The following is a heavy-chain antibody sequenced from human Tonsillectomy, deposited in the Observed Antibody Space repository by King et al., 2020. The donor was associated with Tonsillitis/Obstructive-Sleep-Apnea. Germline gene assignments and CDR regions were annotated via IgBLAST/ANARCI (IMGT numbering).Heavy chain of an antibody. J-gene: IGHJ4*02. CDR2: ISYDGRNK. Sequence: VQLVESGGGVVQPGRSLRLSCAASGFTFSNFGMHWVRQAPGKGLEWVAVISYDGRNKYFADSVKGRFTVSRDNSKNTLFLQMNSLRVEDSAVYFCAKDSDGGPIGEGFDYWGQGTLVTVSS. CDR3: AKDSDGGPIGEGFDY. V-gene: IGHV3-30*18. D-gene: IGHD4-23*01. CDR1: GFTFSNFG.